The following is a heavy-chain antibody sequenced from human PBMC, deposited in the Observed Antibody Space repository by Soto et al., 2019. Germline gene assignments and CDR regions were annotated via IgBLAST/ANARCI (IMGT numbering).Heavy chain of an antibody. CDR3: ATDGDAVRATTDYYGMDV. J-gene: IGHJ6*04. D-gene: IGHD1-26*01. CDR2: IIPIFGTA. V-gene: IGHV1-69*01. CDR1: GGTFSSYA. Sequence: QVQLVQSVAEVKKPGSSVKVSCKASGGTFSSYAISWVRQAPGQGLEWMVGIIPIFGTANYAQKFQGRFTITADESTSTAYLELSSLRYEDTAVYYCATDGDAVRATTDYYGMDVCGKGSTVTVSS.